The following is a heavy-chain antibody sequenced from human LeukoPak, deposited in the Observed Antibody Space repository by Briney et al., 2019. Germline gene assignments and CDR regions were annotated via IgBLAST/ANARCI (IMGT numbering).Heavy chain of an antibody. Sequence: PGGSLRLSCAASGFIFSSDEMTWVRQAPGKGLEWVSYISSSGSTIYYPDSVKGRFTISRDNAKNSLYLQMNSLRAEDTAVYYCARDPLFGIVTLDDWGQGTLVTVSS. CDR2: ISSSGSTI. D-gene: IGHD3-16*01. CDR3: ARDPLFGIVTLDD. CDR1: GFIFSSDE. V-gene: IGHV3-48*03. J-gene: IGHJ4*02.